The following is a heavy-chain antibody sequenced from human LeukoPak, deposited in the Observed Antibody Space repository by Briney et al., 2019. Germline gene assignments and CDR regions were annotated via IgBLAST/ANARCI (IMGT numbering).Heavy chain of an antibody. CDR1: GGTFSSYA. CDR2: IIPIFGTA. D-gene: IGHD3-22*01. V-gene: IGHV1-69*13. CDR3: CSYYYDSSGYYYGPFDY. J-gene: IGHJ4*02. Sequence: SVKVSXKASGGTFSSYAISWVRQAPGQGLEWMGGIIPIFGTANYAQKFQGRVTITADESTSTAYMELSSLRSEDTAVYYCCSYYYDSSGYYYGPFDYWGQGTLVTVSS.